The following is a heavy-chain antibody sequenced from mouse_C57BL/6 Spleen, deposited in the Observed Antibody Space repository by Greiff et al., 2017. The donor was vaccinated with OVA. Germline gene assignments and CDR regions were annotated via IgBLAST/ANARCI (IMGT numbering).Heavy chain of an antibody. D-gene: IGHD2-2*01. Sequence: VESGGGLVKPGGSLKLSCAASGFTFSSYAMSWVRQTPEKRLEWVATISDGGSYTYYPDNVKGRFTISRDNAKNNLYLQMSHLKSEDTAMYYCARGGGYDGFAYWGQGTLVTVSA. CDR2: ISDGGSYT. J-gene: IGHJ3*01. CDR3: ARGGGYDGFAY. CDR1: GFTFSSYA. V-gene: IGHV5-4*01.